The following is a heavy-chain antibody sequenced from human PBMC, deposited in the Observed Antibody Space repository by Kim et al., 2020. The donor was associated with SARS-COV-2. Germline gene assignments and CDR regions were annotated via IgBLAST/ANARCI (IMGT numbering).Heavy chain of an antibody. CDR3: ARVWGNLYSSGWYYFDY. Sequence: VKGRFTISRDNAKNTLYLQMNSLRAEDTAVYYCARVWGNLYSSGWYYFDYWGQGTLVTVSS. V-gene: IGHV3-74*01. D-gene: IGHD6-19*01. J-gene: IGHJ4*02.